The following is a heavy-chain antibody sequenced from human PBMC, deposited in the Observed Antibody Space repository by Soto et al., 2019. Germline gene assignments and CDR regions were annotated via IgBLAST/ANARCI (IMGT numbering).Heavy chain of an antibody. CDR3: ARDCTPWTEITIFGVVITPYYGMDV. D-gene: IGHD3-3*01. CDR2: ISAYNGNT. J-gene: IGHJ6*02. CDR1: GYTFTSYG. Sequence: GASVKVSCKASGYTFTSYGISWVRQAPGQGLEWMGWISAYNGNTNYAQKLQGRVTMTTDTSTSTAYMELRSLRSDDTAVYYCARDCTPWTEITIFGVVITPYYGMDVWGQGTTVTVSS. V-gene: IGHV1-18*01.